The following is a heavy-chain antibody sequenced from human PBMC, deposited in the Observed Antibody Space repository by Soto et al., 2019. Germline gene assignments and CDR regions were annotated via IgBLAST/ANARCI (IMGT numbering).Heavy chain of an antibody. CDR3: ARDYGDYVFFDY. D-gene: IGHD4-17*01. CDR1: GFSFSDYY. V-gene: IGHV3-48*02. CDR2: ISSSSSNI. Sequence: PGGSLILSCSASGFSFSDYYMTWVRQAPGKGLEWVSYISSSSSNIYYADSVEGRFTISRDNAKNSLYLQMNSLRDEDTAVYYCARDYGDYVFFDYWGQGTLVTVSS. J-gene: IGHJ4*02.